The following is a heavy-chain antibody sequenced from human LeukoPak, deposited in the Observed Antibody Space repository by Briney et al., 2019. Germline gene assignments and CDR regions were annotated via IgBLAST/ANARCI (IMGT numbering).Heavy chain of an antibody. D-gene: IGHD3-3*01. CDR2: IYYTGST. CDR3: VNADYDFWSGLDY. Sequence: PSETLSLTCTVSGGSVNSGYYYWGWIRQPPGKGLEWIASIYYTGSTYYNPSLKSRVSISVDTSKNQFFLRLSSVTAADTAMYYCVNADYDFWSGLDYWGQGTRVTVSS. CDR1: GGSVNSGYYY. J-gene: IGHJ4*02. V-gene: IGHV4-39*07.